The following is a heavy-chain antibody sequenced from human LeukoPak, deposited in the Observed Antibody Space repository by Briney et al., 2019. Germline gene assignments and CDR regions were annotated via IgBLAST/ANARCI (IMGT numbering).Heavy chain of an antibody. CDR1: GYTFTGYY. Sequence: GASVKVSCKASGYTFTGYYMHWVRQAPGQGLEWMGWINPNSGGTNYAQKFQGRVTMTRDTSISTAYMELSRLRSDDTAVYYCARELLWFGESNFDYWGQGTLVTVSS. V-gene: IGHV1-2*02. CDR2: INPNSGGT. CDR3: ARELLWFGESNFDY. D-gene: IGHD3-10*01. J-gene: IGHJ4*02.